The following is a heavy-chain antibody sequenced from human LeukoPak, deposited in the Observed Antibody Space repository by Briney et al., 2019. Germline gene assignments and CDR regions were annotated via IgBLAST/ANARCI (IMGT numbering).Heavy chain of an antibody. CDR3: ARQLGYCSSTSCYADKVDY. Sequence: SETLSLTCTVSGGSISSGSYYWGWIRQPPGKGLEWIGSIYYSGSTYYNPSLKSRVTISVDTSKNQFSLKLSSVTAADTAVYYCARQLGYCSSTSCYADKVDYWGQGTLVTASS. CDR2: IYYSGST. CDR1: GGSISSGSYY. J-gene: IGHJ4*02. D-gene: IGHD2-2*01. V-gene: IGHV4-39*01.